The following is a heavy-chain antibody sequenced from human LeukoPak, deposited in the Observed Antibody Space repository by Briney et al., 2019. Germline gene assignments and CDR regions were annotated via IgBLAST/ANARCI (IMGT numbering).Heavy chain of an antibody. D-gene: IGHD2-2*01. CDR3: AKDHCSSTSCYGGFVY. CDR1: GFTFSSYA. V-gene: IGHV3-23*01. Sequence: GGSLRLSCAASGFTFSSYAMSWVRQAPGKGLEWVSAIIGSGGSTYYADSVKGRFTISGDNSKNTLYLQMNSLRAEDTAVYYCAKDHCSSTSCYGGFVYWGQGTLVTVSS. J-gene: IGHJ4*02. CDR2: IIGSGGST.